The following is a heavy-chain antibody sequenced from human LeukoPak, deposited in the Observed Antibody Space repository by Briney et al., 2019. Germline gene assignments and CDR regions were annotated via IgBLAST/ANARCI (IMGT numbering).Heavy chain of an antibody. V-gene: IGHV3-30-3*01. CDR2: ISYDGSNK. CDR3: ARDRPSLGYCSGGSCYSPAGMDV. Sequence: GGSLRLSCAASGFTFSSYAMHWVRQAPGKGLEWVAVISYDGSNKYYADSVKGRFTISRDNSKNTLYLQMNSRRAEDTAVYYCARDRPSLGYCSGGSCYSPAGMDVWGQGTTVTVSS. D-gene: IGHD2-15*01. J-gene: IGHJ6*02. CDR1: GFTFSSYA.